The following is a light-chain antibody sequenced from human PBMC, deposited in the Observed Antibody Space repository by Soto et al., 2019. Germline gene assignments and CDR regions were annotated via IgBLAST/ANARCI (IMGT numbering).Light chain of an antibody. CDR3: QQSNNWPQWT. CDR1: QSVSSN. CDR2: GAY. V-gene: IGKV3-15*01. J-gene: IGKJ1*01. Sequence: EIVLTQSPGTLSLSPGERATLSCRSSQSVSSNYLAWYQQKPGQAPRLLIYGAYNRATGIPARFSGSGSGTEFTLTIRRLKSEDLAVYYCQQSNNWPQWTVGHWNQV.